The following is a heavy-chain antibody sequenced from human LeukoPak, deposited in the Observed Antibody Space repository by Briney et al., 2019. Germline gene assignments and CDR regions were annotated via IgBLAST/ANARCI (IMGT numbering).Heavy chain of an antibody. CDR1: GGSISSGGYY. CDR2: IYHSGTT. J-gene: IGHJ4*02. D-gene: IGHD3-10*01. V-gene: IGHV4-31*03. CDR3: ARKENVYYYFDY. Sequence: PSETLSLTCTVSGGSISSGGYYWSWIRQHPGKGLEWIGYIYHSGTTYYNPSLQSRVTMSVDTSKNQFSLKLSSVTAVDTAVYYCARKENVYYYFDYWGQGTLVTVSS.